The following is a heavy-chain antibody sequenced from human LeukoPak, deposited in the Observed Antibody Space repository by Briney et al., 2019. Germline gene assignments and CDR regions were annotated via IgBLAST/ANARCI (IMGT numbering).Heavy chain of an antibody. V-gene: IGHV4-30-4*08. CDR3: VRTYSIGWSTGIFDN. Sequence: SETLSLTCTVSGGSISSGDYYWSWIRQPPGKGLEWIGYIYYSGTTYYNPSLRGRVTISVDTSKTHFSLRLSSVTAADTAVYYCVRTYSIGWSTGIFDNWGQGTMVTVSS. CDR1: GGSISSGDYY. D-gene: IGHD6-19*01. J-gene: IGHJ3*02. CDR2: IYYSGTT.